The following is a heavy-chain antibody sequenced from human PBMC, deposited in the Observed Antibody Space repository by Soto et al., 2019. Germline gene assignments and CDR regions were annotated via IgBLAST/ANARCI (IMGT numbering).Heavy chain of an antibody. CDR2: ITASGDTT. CDR3: AKVRPLRDCTRTSCLGAFDI. J-gene: IGHJ3*02. CDR1: GFTFSSYA. D-gene: IGHD2-2*01. V-gene: IGHV3-23*01. Sequence: EVQLLESGGGLVRPGGSLRLSCAASGFTFSSYAMSWVHQTPGKGLEWCSGITASGDTTYYADSVKGRFTISRDNAKNPLEPRMNSLRAEDTAVYYCAKVRPLRDCTRTSCLGAFDIWGQGAMVTVS.